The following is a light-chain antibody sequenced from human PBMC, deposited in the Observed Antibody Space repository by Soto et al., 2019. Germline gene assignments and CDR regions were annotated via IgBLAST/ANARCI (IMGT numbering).Light chain of an antibody. CDR2: GAS. V-gene: IGKV3-15*01. CDR3: QQYNNWPLT. Sequence: EIARTQSPATLSVSPGDRATLSCRASQSFNSTLSVYQQNPGHAPSLLLYGASTRATGIPARFSGSGSGTEFTVTISSLQSEDFAVYYCQQYNNWPLTFGGGTTVEIK. CDR1: QSFNST. J-gene: IGKJ4*01.